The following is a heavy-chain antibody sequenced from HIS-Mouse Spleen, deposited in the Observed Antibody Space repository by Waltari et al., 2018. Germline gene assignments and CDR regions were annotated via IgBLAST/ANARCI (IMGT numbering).Heavy chain of an antibody. D-gene: IGHD6-13*01. CDR1: GGSISSSSYY. CDR2: SYYRGGT. Sequence: QLQLQESGPGLVKPSETLSLTCTVSGGSISSSSYYWGWIRQPTGTGREWIGSSYYRGGTYYNPSLKSRVTISVGTSKNQFSLKLSSVTAADTAVYYCAREIPYSSSWYDWYFDLWGRGTLVTVSS. CDR3: AREIPYSSSWYDWYFDL. V-gene: IGHV4-39*07. J-gene: IGHJ2*01.